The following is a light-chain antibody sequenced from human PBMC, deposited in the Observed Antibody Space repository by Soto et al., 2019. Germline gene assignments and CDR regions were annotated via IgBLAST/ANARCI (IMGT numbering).Light chain of an antibody. J-gene: IGLJ1*01. Sequence: QSVLTQPPSVSGAPGQSVTISCTGNIFNVGAGYDVHWYQQVPGTAPKLLIYGHTNRPSGVPDRFSGSKSGTSSSLAITGLQAEDEDDYYCQSYDSSLSGYVFGSGTKLTVL. V-gene: IGLV1-40*01. CDR3: QSYDSSLSGYV. CDR2: GHT. CDR1: IFNVGAGYD.